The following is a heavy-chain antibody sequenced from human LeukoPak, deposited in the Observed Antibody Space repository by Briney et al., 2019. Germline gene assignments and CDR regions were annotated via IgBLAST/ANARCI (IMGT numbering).Heavy chain of an antibody. CDR1: GGSISSYY. V-gene: IGHV4-4*07. CDR3: ARDRVATQFRNAFDI. CDR2: IYTSGST. Sequence: SETLSLTCTVSGGSISSYYWSWIRQPAGKGLEWIGRIYTSGSTNYNPSLKSRVTMSVDTSKNQFSLKLSSVTAADTAVYYCARDRVATQFRNAFDIWGQGTMVTVSS. J-gene: IGHJ3*02. D-gene: IGHD5-12*01.